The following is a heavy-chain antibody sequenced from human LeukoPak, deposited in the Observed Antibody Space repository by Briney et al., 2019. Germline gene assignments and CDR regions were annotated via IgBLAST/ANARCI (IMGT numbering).Heavy chain of an antibody. J-gene: IGHJ4*02. D-gene: IGHD6-13*01. Sequence: PGGSLRLSCAASGLTLCSYWMHSVRQAPGKGLVWVARINSDGTGTTYADSVKGRFTISRDNAKNTLYLQMNSLRAEDTAVYYCTSNYSSSYWGQGTLVTVSS. CDR1: GLTLCSYW. CDR3: TSNYSSSY. CDR2: INSDGTGT. V-gene: IGHV3-74*01.